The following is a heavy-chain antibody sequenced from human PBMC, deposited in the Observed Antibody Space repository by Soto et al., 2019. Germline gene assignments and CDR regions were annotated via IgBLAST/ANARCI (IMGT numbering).Heavy chain of an antibody. CDR3: ARQPYDILTGYYPTPIDY. CDR1: GGSISSSSYY. V-gene: IGHV4-39*01. Sequence: QLQLQESGPGLVKPSETLSLTCTVSGGSISSSSYYWGWIRQPPGKGLEWIGSIYYSGSTYYNPSLKRRVTISVDTSKNQFSLKLSSVTAADTAVYYCARQPYDILTGYYPTPIDYWGQGTLVTVSS. CDR2: IYYSGST. D-gene: IGHD3-9*01. J-gene: IGHJ4*02.